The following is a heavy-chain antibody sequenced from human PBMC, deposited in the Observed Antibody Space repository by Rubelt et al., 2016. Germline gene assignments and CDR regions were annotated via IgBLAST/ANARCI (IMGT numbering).Heavy chain of an antibody. D-gene: IGHD4-23*01. V-gene: IGHV3-48*01. Sequence: EVQLLESGGGLVEPGGSLRLSCTASGFPFSDFSMNWVRQAPGKGLEWVSSISSSSSTIYYADSVKGRFTISRDNAKNSLYLQRTSLRAEDTAVYYCVKMYDYGDNSNWYFDLWGRDTLVTVSS. CDR3: VKMYDYGDNSNWYFDL. CDR2: ISSSSSTI. J-gene: IGHJ2*01. CDR1: GFPFSDFS.